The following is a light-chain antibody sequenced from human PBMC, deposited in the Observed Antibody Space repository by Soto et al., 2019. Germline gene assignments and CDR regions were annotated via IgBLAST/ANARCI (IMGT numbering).Light chain of an antibody. Sequence: EVVLTQSPVTLSLSPGERATLSCRASQSFRGLLAWYQQKPGQAPRLLIYDAYNRATGIPPRFSGSGSGTDFTLTISSLEAEDFAVYYCQQRSNWPLTFGGGTKVEIK. CDR3: QQRSNWPLT. J-gene: IGKJ4*01. CDR1: QSFRGL. CDR2: DAY. V-gene: IGKV3-11*01.